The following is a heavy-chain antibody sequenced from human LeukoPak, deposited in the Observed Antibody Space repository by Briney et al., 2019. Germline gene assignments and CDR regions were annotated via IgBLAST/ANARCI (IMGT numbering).Heavy chain of an antibody. Sequence: XETLXXXCXVYGGSFSGYYWSXIRQPPGKGXXWXGEINHSRSTNYNASLKSRVTISVDTSKNQFSLKLSSVTAADTAVYYCARSPPIDFWSGFPGLQAYDPFDTWGQGTMVTVSS. CDR3: ARSPPIDFWSGFPGLQAYDPFDT. V-gene: IGHV4-34*01. D-gene: IGHD3-3*01. CDR2: INHSRST. CDR1: GGSFSGYY. J-gene: IGHJ3*02.